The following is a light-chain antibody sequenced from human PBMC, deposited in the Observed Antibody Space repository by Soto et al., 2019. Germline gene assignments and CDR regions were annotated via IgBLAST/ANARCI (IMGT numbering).Light chain of an antibody. CDR1: QTISSW. V-gene: IGKV1-5*01. Sequence: DIKLTLSLSTLSASVGDRVTISCRASQTISSWLAWYQQKPGTAPKLLIYHASTLESGVPSRFSGSGSGTEFTLSISSLQPDDFATNYCQQDISYSFGQGTKVDIK. CDR2: HAS. J-gene: IGKJ1*01. CDR3: QQDISYS.